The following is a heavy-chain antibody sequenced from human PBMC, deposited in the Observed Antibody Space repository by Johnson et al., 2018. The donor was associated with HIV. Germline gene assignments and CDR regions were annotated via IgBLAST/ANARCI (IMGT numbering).Heavy chain of an antibody. CDR1: GFTFSSYG. J-gene: IGHJ3*02. CDR3: ARDRPYYYGSGDAFDI. CDR2: IWYDGSNK. D-gene: IGHD3-10*01. Sequence: QVQLVESGGGVVQPGRPLRLSCAASGFTFSSYGIHWVRQAPGKGLEWVAVIWYDGSNKYYANSVKGRFTVSRDNSKNTLYLQMDSLRTEDTAVYYCARDRPYYYGSGDAFDIWGQGTMVTVSS. V-gene: IGHV3-33*01.